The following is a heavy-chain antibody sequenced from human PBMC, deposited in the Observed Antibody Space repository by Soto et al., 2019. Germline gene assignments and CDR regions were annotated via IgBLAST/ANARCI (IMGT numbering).Heavy chain of an antibody. CDR1: GFTFSSYG. Sequence: GGSLRLSCAASGFTFSSYGMHWVRQAPGKGLEWVAVIWYDGSNKYYADSVKGRFTISRDNSKNTLYLQMNSLRAEDTAVYYCARASYYYDSSVTLAVGYWGQGTLVTVSS. CDR3: ARASYYYDSSVTLAVGY. CDR2: IWYDGSNK. V-gene: IGHV3-33*01. D-gene: IGHD3-22*01. J-gene: IGHJ4*02.